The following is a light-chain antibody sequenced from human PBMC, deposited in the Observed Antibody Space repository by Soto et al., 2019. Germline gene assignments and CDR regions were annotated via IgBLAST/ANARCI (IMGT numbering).Light chain of an antibody. CDR2: DAS. J-gene: IGKJ1*01. CDR3: QQYNNYSKWS. V-gene: IGKV1-5*01. CDR1: QRIGNW. Sequence: DIQMTQSPSTLSASVGDRVTITCRASQRIGNWLAWYQQKPGKAPNLLIYDASSLKSGVPSRFSGSGSGTVFTLTISSLQADDFATYYCQQYNNYSKWSSGQGTKVEIK.